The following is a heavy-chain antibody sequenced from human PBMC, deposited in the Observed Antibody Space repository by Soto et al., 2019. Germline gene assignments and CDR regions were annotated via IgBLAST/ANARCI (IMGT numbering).Heavy chain of an antibody. D-gene: IGHD6-19*01. CDR3: AKGRGSGGSVAGTPDD. CDR1: GFTVSSSA. Sequence: EVHLLESGGGLVQPGGSLRLSCAASGFTVSSSAMIWVRQAPGKGLEWVATFSASGSRYYADSVMSRFTSSRSRSQNTLYLRMIGLRDEDTSFYYCAKGRGSGGSVAGTPDDWGQGTLVTVSS. V-gene: IGHV3-23*01. J-gene: IGHJ4*02. CDR2: FSASGSR.